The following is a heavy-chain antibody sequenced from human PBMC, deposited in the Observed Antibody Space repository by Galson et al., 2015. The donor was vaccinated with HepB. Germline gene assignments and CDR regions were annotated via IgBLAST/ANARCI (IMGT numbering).Heavy chain of an antibody. CDR2: TYYRSKGDN. J-gene: IGHJ4*02. V-gene: IGHV6-1*01. CDR3: ARGVVVVTAIARRMYYFDY. CDR1: GDSVSSNSAA. Sequence: FAISGDSVSSNSAAWNWIRQSPSRGLEWLGRTYYRSKGDNDYAVSVKSRITINPDTSKNQFSLQLNSVTPEDTAVYYCARGVVVVTAIARRMYYFDYWGQGTLVTVSS. D-gene: IGHD2-21*02.